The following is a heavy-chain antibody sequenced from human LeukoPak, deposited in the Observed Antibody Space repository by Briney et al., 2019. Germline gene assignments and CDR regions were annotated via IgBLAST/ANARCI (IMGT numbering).Heavy chain of an antibody. V-gene: IGHV3-74*01. Sequence: GGSLRLSCAGSGFTFSSYWMHWVRQAPGKGLVWVSRINTDGSSTSYADFVKGRFTISRDNAKNTLYLQMNSLRAEDTAVYYCARDRPYHCTNGVCYGSFDYWGQGTLVTVSS. CDR2: INTDGSST. CDR1: GFTFSSYW. CDR3: ARDRPYHCTNGVCYGSFDY. D-gene: IGHD2-8*01. J-gene: IGHJ4*02.